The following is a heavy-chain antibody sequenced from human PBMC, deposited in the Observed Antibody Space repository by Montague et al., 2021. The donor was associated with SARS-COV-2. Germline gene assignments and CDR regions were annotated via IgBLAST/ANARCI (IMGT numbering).Heavy chain of an antibody. CDR2: TYYRSKWYN. D-gene: IGHD1-1*01. V-gene: IGHV6-1*01. J-gene: IGHJ6*02. Sequence: CAISGDSVSGNSATWDWVRQSPSRRLEWLGRTYYRSKWYNDYAVSVRGRVTINPDTSKNQFSLQLNSVTPEDTAIYYCTSGREGNYNVMDVWGQGTTVTVSS. CDR3: TSGREGNYNVMDV. CDR1: GDSVSGNSAT.